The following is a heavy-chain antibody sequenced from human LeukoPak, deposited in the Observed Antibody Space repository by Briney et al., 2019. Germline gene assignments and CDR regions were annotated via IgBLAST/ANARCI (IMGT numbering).Heavy chain of an antibody. V-gene: IGHV3-30*02. J-gene: IGHJ6*03. D-gene: IGHD2-15*01. Sequence: GVSLRLSCAASGFIFSGHGMHWVRQAPGKGLEWVAFIRYDGSDKYYADSVKGRFTISRDNSENTLYLQMSSLRPEDTAVYYCAXDSYYCSDNCPQYYXYMXVWG. CDR3: AXDSYYCSDNCPQYYXYMXV. CDR1: GFIFSGHG. CDR2: IRYDGSDK.